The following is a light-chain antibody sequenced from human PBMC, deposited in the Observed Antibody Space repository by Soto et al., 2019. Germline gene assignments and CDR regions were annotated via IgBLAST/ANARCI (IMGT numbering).Light chain of an antibody. V-gene: IGKV3D-15*01. CDR1: KSVSSN. CDR2: GAS. CDR3: QQRHMWPIT. Sequence: VVLSKSLVTLSVSPGDRATLFCSANKSVSSNLAWYQQKPGQAPRLLIYGASTRATGIPAKFSGSGSGTDFTLTISSLEPEDSAGYYCQQRHMWPITFGQGTRLEI. J-gene: IGKJ5*01.